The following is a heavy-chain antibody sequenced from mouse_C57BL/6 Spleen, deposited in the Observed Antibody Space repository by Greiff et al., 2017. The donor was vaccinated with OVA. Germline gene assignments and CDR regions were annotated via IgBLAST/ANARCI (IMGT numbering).Heavy chain of an antibody. Sequence: EVKLMESGGGLVKPGGSLKLSCAASGFTFSDYGMHWVRQAPEKGLEWVAYISSGSSTIYYADTVKGRFTISRDNAKNTLFLQMTSLRSEDTAMYYCARAGYYEIDYWGQGTTLTVSS. CDR3: ARAGYYEIDY. CDR2: ISSGSSTI. J-gene: IGHJ2*01. V-gene: IGHV5-17*01. D-gene: IGHD2-3*01. CDR1: GFTFSDYG.